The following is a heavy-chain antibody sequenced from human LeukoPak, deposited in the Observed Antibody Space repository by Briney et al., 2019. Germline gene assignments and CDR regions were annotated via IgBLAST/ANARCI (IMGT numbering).Heavy chain of an antibody. CDR3: AKGFVAAAGTVAFDI. Sequence: GGSLRLSCAASEFTFSSYWMSWVRQAPGKGLEWVAVISYDGSNKYYADSVKGRFTISRDNSKNTLYLQMNSLRAEDTAVYYCAKGFVAAAGTVAFDIWGQGTMVTVSS. J-gene: IGHJ3*02. CDR2: ISYDGSNK. CDR1: EFTFSSYW. V-gene: IGHV3-30*18. D-gene: IGHD6-13*01.